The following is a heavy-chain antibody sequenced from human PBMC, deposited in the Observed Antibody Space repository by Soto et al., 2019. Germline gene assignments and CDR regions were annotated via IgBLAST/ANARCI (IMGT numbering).Heavy chain of an antibody. V-gene: IGHV3-33*01. CDR2: IWHDGSNE. Sequence: QVQLVESGGGVVQPGMSLRLSCAASRMSFSFFGIHWVRQAPGQGLERVAAIWHDGSNENYEDSVKGRFTISRDSSKNTVYLQMNSLRVEDTAVYFCAAELSYSRITSSRTYYFDSWGQGTLVAVSS. D-gene: IGHD3-22*01. CDR1: RMSFSFFG. J-gene: IGHJ4*02. CDR3: AAELSYSRITSSRTYYFDS.